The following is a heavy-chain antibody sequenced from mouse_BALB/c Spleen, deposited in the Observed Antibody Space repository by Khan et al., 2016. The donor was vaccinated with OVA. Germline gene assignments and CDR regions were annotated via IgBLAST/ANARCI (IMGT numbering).Heavy chain of an antibody. CDR2: ISYSGRT. CDR3: ARAVTSTTGGATDFDD. Sequence: VQLKESGPGLVKPSQSLSLTCTVTGYSITSDYAWNWIRQFPGNKLEWMGYISYSGRTSYNPSLKSRLSITRATSKNQFFLQLNSVTTEDTATEYCARAVTSTTGGATDFDDWGQGTTLTVSS. J-gene: IGHJ2*01. CDR1: GYSITSDYA. V-gene: IGHV3-2*02. D-gene: IGHD1-1*01.